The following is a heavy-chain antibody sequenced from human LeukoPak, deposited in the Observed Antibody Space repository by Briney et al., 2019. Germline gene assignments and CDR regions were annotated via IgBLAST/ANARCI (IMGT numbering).Heavy chain of an antibody. CDR2: ISSSGSTI. J-gene: IGHJ6*04. D-gene: IGHD3-16*01. Sequence: GGSLRLSCAASGFTFSDYYMSWIRQAPGKGLEWVSYISSSGSTIYYADSVKGRFTISRDNAKNSLYLQMNSLRVEDTATYYCARRLRFYGMDVWGKGTTVTISS. V-gene: IGHV3-11*04. CDR3: ARRLRFYGMDV. CDR1: GFTFSDYY.